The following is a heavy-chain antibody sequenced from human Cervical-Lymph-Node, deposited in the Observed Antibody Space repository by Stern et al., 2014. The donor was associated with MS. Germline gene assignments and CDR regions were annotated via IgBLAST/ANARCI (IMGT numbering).Heavy chain of an antibody. D-gene: IGHD2-15*01. J-gene: IGHJ3*02. CDR1: GFTLRSYS. CDR2: ISTSSTYT. V-gene: IGHV3-21*01. CDR3: ARDLTSGGSIFQPFDI. Sequence: EVQLLESGGGLVKPGGSLRLSCAASGFTLRSYSMTWVRQAPGKGLEWVSSISTSSTYTYYADSVKGRFTISRDNAKNSLSLQMNSLRAEDTAVYYCARDLTSGGSIFQPFDIWGQGTMVTVSS.